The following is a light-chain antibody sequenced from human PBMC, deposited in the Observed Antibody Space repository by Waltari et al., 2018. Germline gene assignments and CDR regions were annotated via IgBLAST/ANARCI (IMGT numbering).Light chain of an antibody. CDR2: KAS. CDR1: QGIVVW. J-gene: IGKJ1*01. CDR3: LQYNSYPWT. V-gene: IGKV1-5*03. Sequence: DIQVTQSPSTLSASVGDRVTITCRASQGIVVWLAWYQQKPGKAPRLLIYKASYLESGVPSRFSGSAAGTAFTLTLSSLQADDFATYYCLQYNSYPWTFGQGTTVEIK.